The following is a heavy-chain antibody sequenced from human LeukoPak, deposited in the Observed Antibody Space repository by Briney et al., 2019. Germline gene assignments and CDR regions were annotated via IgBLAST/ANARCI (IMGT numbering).Heavy chain of an antibody. J-gene: IGHJ4*02. Sequence: ASVKVSCKASGGTFSSYAISWVRQAPGQGLEWMGGIIPIFGTANYAQKFQGRVTITTDESTSTAYMELSSLRSEDTAVYYCASSVFGVYLPDYWGQGTLVTVSS. CDR1: GGTFSSYA. V-gene: IGHV1-69*05. CDR2: IIPIFGTA. D-gene: IGHD3-3*02. CDR3: ASSVFGVYLPDY.